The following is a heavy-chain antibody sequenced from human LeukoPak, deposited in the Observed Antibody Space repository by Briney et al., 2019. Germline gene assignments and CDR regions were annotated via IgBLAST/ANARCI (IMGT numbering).Heavy chain of an antibody. V-gene: IGHV1-69*13. CDR1: GGTFSSYA. CDR2: IIPIFGTA. Sequence: ASVKVSCKASGGTFSSYAISWVRQAPGQGLEWMGGIIPIFGTANYAQKFQGRVTITADESTSTAYVELSSLRSEDTAVYYCARVDDSSGNRPNYYYYGMDVWGQGTTVTVSS. J-gene: IGHJ6*02. D-gene: IGHD3-22*01. CDR3: ARVDDSSGNRPNYYYYGMDV.